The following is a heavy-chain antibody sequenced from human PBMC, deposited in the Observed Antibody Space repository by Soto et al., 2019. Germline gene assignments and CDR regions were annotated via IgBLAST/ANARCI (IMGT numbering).Heavy chain of an antibody. Sequence: GGSLRLSCAASGFTFSSYPMSWVRQAPGKGLEWVSAISGSGGSTYYADSVKGRFTISRDNSKNTLYLQMNSLRAEDTAVYYCAKVYGSGRLPLYYYYMDVWGKGTTVTVSS. CDR3: AKVYGSGRLPLYYYYMDV. D-gene: IGHD3-10*01. J-gene: IGHJ6*03. CDR2: ISGSGGST. V-gene: IGHV3-23*01. CDR1: GFTFSSYP.